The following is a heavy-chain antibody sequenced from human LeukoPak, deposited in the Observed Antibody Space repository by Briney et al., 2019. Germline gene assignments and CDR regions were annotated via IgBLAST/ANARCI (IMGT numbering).Heavy chain of an antibody. J-gene: IGHJ4*02. D-gene: IGHD1-26*01. CDR1: GVSISSTTYY. V-gene: IGHV4-39*01. CDR3: ARGVGLTQGGTFDY. Sequence: SETLSLTCTVSGVSISSTTYYWGWIRQPPGKRLEWIGSIYYTGSTYYTPSLKNRVTISVDTSKNQLSLKLSSVTAADTAVYYCARGVGLTQGGTFDYWGQGTLVTVSS. CDR2: IYYTGST.